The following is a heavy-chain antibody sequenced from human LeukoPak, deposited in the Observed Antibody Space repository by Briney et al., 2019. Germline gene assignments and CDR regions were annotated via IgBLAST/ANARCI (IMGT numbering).Heavy chain of an antibody. Sequence: GGSLRLSCAASGFTFSSYAMHWVRQAPGKGLEWVAVISYDGSNKYYADAVKGRFTISRDNSKNTLYLQMNSLRAEDTAVYYCARSETPMADPFDYWGQGTLVTVSS. CDR3: ARSETPMADPFDY. CDR2: ISYDGSNK. D-gene: IGHD3-10*01. V-gene: IGHV3-30-3*01. J-gene: IGHJ4*02. CDR1: GFTFSSYA.